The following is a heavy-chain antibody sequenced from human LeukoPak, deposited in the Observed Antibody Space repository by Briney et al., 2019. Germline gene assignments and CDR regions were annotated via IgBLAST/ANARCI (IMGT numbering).Heavy chain of an antibody. CDR2: IWYDGSNK. CDR3: ARSEIYCSSTSCYDLYGMDV. V-gene: IGHV3-33*01. D-gene: IGHD2-2*01. Sequence: LPGGSLRLSCAASGFTFSSYGMHWVRQAPGKGLEWVAVIWYDGSNKYYADSVKGRFTISRDNSKSTLYLQMNSLRAEDTAVYYCARSEIYCSSTSCYDLYGMDVWGQGTTVTVSS. J-gene: IGHJ6*02. CDR1: GFTFSSYG.